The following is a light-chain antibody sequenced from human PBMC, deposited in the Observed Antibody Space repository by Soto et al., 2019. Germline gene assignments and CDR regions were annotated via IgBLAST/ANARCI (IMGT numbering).Light chain of an antibody. Sequence: VVVTQSPLSLSVTLGQPASIPCRSSQSLVYSDGDTYLSWFQQRPGQSPRRLIYKVSNRDSGVPDRFNGSGSGTDFTLKISRVEAEDVGLYYCMHGTQWPWTFGQGIKVDIK. V-gene: IGKV2-30*01. CDR1: QSLVYSDGDTY. CDR2: KVS. J-gene: IGKJ1*01. CDR3: MHGTQWPWT.